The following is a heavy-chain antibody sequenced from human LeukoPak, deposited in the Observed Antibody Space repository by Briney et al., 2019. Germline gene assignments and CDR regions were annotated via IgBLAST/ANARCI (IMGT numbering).Heavy chain of an antibody. CDR1: GFTFSNAW. Sequence: GGSLRLSCAASGFTFSNAWMSWVRQAPGKGLEWVGRIKSKTDGGTTDYAAPVEGRFTISRDDSKNTLYLQMNSLKTEDTAVYYCTTAEGITIFGVVIIGNHWGQGTLVTVSS. CDR2: IKSKTDGGTT. D-gene: IGHD3-3*01. CDR3: TTAEGITIFGVVIIGNH. J-gene: IGHJ4*02. V-gene: IGHV3-15*01.